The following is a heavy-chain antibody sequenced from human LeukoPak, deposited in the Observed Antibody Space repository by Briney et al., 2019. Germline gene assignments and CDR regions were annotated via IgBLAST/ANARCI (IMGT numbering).Heavy chain of an antibody. D-gene: IGHD6-13*01. V-gene: IGHV3-23*01. CDR3: AKVGYSSSWYEWDY. CDR2: ISGSGGST. Sequence: GGSLRLSCAASGFTFSSYWMTWVRQAPGKGLEWVSAISGSGGSTYYADSVKGRFTISRDNSKNTLYLQMNSLRAEDTAVYYCAKVGYSSSWYEWDYWGQGTLVTVSS. J-gene: IGHJ4*02. CDR1: GFTFSSYW.